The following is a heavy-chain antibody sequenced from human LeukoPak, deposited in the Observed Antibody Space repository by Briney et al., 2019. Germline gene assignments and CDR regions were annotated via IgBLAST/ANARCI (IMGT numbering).Heavy chain of an antibody. Sequence: GGSLRLSCAASGFTFRNYVIHWVRQAPGKGLEWVAVISYDGSNKYYADSVKGRFTISRDNSKNTLYLQMNSLRAEDTAVYYCAREGLYDFWSGYYTGFDYWGQGTLVTVSS. J-gene: IGHJ4*02. D-gene: IGHD3-3*01. CDR2: ISYDGSNK. CDR3: AREGLYDFWSGYYTGFDY. V-gene: IGHV3-30-3*01. CDR1: GFTFRNYV.